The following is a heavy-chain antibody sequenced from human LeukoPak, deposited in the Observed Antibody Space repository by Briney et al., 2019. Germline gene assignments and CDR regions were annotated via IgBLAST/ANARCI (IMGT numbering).Heavy chain of an antibody. CDR1: GGSISSTSYY. J-gene: IGHJ5*02. D-gene: IGHD2-21*02. Sequence: SETLSLICTVSGGSISSTSYYWSWIRQPPGKGLEWIGYIYYSGSTKYNPSLKSRVTISVDTSKNQFSLKLSSVTAADTAVYYCARHAYCGGDCYLNWFDPWGQGTLVTVSS. V-gene: IGHV4-61*05. CDR2: IYYSGST. CDR3: ARHAYCGGDCYLNWFDP.